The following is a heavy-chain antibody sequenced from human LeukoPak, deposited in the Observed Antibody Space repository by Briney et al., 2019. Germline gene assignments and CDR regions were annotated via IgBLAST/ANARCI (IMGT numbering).Heavy chain of an antibody. CDR2: INPNGGGA. V-gene: IGHV1-2*02. D-gene: IGHD1-26*01. CDR3: ARAGGGPTSDYYGMSV. J-gene: IGHJ6*02. CDR1: GYTFTGYY. Sequence: AAVKVSCKASGYTFTGYYIHWVRQAPGQGLEWMGWINPNGGGADSAQKFQGRVTMIRDTSITTAYMELSRLRPDDTAVYYCARAGGGPTSDYYGMSVWGQGTTVTVSS.